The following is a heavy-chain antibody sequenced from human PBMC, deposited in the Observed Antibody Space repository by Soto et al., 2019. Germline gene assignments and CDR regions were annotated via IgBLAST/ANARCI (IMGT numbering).Heavy chain of an antibody. Sequence: SVKVSCKASGDAFGIYTISWVRQAPGQGLEWMGRIIPILGIANYAQKFQGRVTITADKSTSTAYMELSSLRSEDTAVYYCARDTNWGDYYYGMDVWG. J-gene: IGHJ6*02. V-gene: IGHV1-69*04. D-gene: IGHD7-27*01. CDR3: ARDTNWGDYYYGMDV. CDR2: IIPILGIA. CDR1: GDAFGIYT.